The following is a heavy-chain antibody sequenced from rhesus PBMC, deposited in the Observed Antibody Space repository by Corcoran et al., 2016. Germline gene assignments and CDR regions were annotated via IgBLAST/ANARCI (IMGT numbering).Heavy chain of an antibody. D-gene: IGHD3-16*01. CDR3: ARKYYSGSYYGGVFDY. CDR1: GYSISSGYD. Sequence: QVQLQESGPGLVKPSETLSLTCAVSGYSISSGYDWSWIRQPPGKGLEWIGYSYGSSGSTNYNPSLKNRVTISKDTSKNQFSLKLSSVTAADTAVYYCARKYYSGSYYGGVFDYWGQGVLVTVSS. V-gene: IGHV4-127*01. J-gene: IGHJ4*01. CDR2: SYGSSGST.